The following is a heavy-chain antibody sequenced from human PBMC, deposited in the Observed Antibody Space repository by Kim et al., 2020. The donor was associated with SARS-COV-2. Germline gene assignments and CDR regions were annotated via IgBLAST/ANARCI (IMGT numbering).Heavy chain of an antibody. D-gene: IGHD4-17*01. J-gene: IGHJ4*02. CDR3: AKQLLATVTPSFDY. Sequence: DSGKGRLTISRDNSKNTLYLQVNSLRAEDTAVYYCAKQLLATVTPSFDYWGQGSLVTVSS. V-gene: IGHV3-23*01.